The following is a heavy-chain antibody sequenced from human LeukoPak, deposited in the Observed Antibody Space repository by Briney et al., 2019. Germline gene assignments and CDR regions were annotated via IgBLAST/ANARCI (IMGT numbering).Heavy chain of an antibody. Sequence: ASVKVSCKASGYTFTGYYMHWVRQAPGQGLEWMGWINPNSGGTNYAQKFQGRVTMTRDTSISTAYMELSRLRSDDTAVYYCARVAYSYGYFYYYYYMDVWGKGTTVTVSS. D-gene: IGHD5-18*01. J-gene: IGHJ6*03. V-gene: IGHV1-2*02. CDR1: GYTFTGYY. CDR2: INPNSGGT. CDR3: ARVAYSYGYFYYYYYMDV.